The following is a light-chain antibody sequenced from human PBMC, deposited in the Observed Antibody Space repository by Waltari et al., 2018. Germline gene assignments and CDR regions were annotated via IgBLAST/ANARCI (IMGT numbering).Light chain of an antibody. Sequence: EIVLTQSPGPLYLSPGERATLSCRASQRVSRTLAWYQQKPCQAPRLLIYDASSRATGIPDRFSGSGSGTDFSLTITRLEPEDFAVYYCQHYVSLPVTFGQGTKVEIK. CDR3: QHYVSLPVT. CDR1: QRVSRT. CDR2: DAS. V-gene: IGKV3-20*01. J-gene: IGKJ1*01.